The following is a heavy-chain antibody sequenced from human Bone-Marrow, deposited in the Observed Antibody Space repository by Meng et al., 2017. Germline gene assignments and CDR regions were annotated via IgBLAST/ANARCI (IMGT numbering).Heavy chain of an antibody. CDR1: GGSFSGYY. V-gene: IGHV4-34*01. D-gene: IGHD3-22*01. J-gene: IGHJ4*02. Sequence: SETLSLTCAVYGGSFSGYYWSWIRQPPGKGLEWIEEINHSGSTNYNPSLKSRVTISVDTSKNQFSPKLSSVTAADTAVYYCARAGYDSSGYYYYYWGQGTLVTVSS. CDR2: INHSGST. CDR3: ARAGYDSSGYYYYY.